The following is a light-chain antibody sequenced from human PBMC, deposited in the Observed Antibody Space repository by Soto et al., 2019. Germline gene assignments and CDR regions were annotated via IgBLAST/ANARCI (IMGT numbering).Light chain of an antibody. CDR3: QQYSTRWT. J-gene: IGKJ1*01. Sequence: EIVMTQSPATLSVSPGERATLSCRARQSVSSNLAWYQQKPGQAPRLLIYGASTRAAGIPARFSGSGSGTEFTLTISSLQSEDSAVYLCQQYSTRWTFGPGTKVEIK. CDR2: GAS. CDR1: QSVSSN. V-gene: IGKV3-15*01.